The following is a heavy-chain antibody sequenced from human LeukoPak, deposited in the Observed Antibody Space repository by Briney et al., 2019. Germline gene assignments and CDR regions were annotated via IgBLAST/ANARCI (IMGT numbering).Heavy chain of an antibody. CDR1: GFTFSSYG. Sequence: GGSLRLSCAASGFTFSSYGMHWVRQAPGKGLEWVAVIWYDGSNKYYADSVKGRFTISRDNSKNTLYLQMNSLRAEDTAVYYCARELSSGYRVDDAFDIWGQGTMVTVSS. J-gene: IGHJ3*02. CDR3: ARELSSGYRVDDAFDI. CDR2: IWYDGSNK. V-gene: IGHV3-33*01. D-gene: IGHD3-22*01.